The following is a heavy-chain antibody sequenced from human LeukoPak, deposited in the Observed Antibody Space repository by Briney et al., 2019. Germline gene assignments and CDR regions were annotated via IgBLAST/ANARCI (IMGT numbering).Heavy chain of an antibody. J-gene: IGHJ4*02. CDR1: GFTFSSYA. Sequence: GGSLRLSCAASGFTFSSYAMSWVRQAPGKGLVWVSRINGDGSSTTYADSVKGRFTISRDNAKNTLYLQMNSLRAEDTAVYYCAKGGTTVVDYWGQGTLVTVSS. D-gene: IGHD4-23*01. CDR3: AKGGTTVVDY. V-gene: IGHV3-74*03. CDR2: INGDGSST.